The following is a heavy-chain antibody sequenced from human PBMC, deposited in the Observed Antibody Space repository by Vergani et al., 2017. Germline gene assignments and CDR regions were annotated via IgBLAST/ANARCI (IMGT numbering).Heavy chain of an antibody. D-gene: IGHD3-10*01. CDR1: GYSFTSYW. CDR3: ARFRTGFGELFDDAFDI. V-gene: IGHV5-51*01. Sequence: EVQLVQSGAEVKKPGESLKISCKGSGYSFTSYWIGWVRQMPGKGLEWMGIIYPGDSDTRYSPSFQGQGTISADKSISTAYLQWSSLKASDTAMYYCARFRTGFGELFDDAFDIWGQGTMVTVSS. CDR2: IYPGDSDT. J-gene: IGHJ3*02.